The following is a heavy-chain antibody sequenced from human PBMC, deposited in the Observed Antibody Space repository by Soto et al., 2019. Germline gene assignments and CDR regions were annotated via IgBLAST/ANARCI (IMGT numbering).Heavy chain of an antibody. D-gene: IGHD3-16*01. CDR2: IYYSGST. CDR1: GGSISSGGYY. CDR3: ALRLGDPGRLYFDY. Sequence: SDTLSLTCTVSGGSISSGGYYCSWIRQHPGKGLEWIGYIYYSGSTYYNPSLKSRVSISVDTSKNQFSLKLSSVTAADTAVYYCALRLGDPGRLYFDYWGQGTLVTVSS. V-gene: IGHV4-31*03. J-gene: IGHJ4*02.